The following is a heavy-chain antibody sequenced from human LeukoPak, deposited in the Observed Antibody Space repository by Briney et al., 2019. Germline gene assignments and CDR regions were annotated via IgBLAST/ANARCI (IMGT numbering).Heavy chain of an antibody. J-gene: IGHJ6*03. CDR3: AKDTHYYYYMDV. CDR1: GFTFSSYA. CDR2: ISGSGGST. D-gene: IGHD2-15*01. V-gene: IGHV3-23*01. Sequence: GGSLRLSCAASGFTFSSYAMSWVRQAPGKGLEWVSAISGSGGSTYYADSVKGRFTIFRDNSKNTLYLQMNSLRAEDTAVYYCAKDTHYYYYMDVWGKGTTVTVSS.